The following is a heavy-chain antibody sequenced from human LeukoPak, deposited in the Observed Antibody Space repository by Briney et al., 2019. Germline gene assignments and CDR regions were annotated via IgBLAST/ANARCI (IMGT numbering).Heavy chain of an antibody. J-gene: IGHJ4*02. Sequence: GGSLRLSCAASGFTFSSYAMSWVRQAPGKGLEWVSAIGGDAISTYYADSVKGRFSISRDNSKNTLYLQMNSLRADDTAVYYCAKDLWKADYWGQGTLVTVSS. CDR1: GFTFSSYA. D-gene: IGHD3-3*01. V-gene: IGHV3-23*01. CDR2: IGGDAIST. CDR3: AKDLWKADY.